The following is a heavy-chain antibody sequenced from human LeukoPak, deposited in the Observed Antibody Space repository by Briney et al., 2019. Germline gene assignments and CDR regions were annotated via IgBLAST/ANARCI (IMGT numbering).Heavy chain of an antibody. V-gene: IGHV3-23*01. J-gene: IGHJ4*02. CDR1: GFTFSSHT. CDR2: IGGSGGGT. Sequence: GGSLRLSCAASGFTFSSHTMSWVRQAPGKGLEWVSTIGGSGGGTYYADSVRSRFTTSRDSSENTMDLQMNSLRAEDTAVYYCAKFISEGTAYFDSWGQGTLVTVSS. D-gene: IGHD1-1*01. CDR3: AKFISEGTAYFDS.